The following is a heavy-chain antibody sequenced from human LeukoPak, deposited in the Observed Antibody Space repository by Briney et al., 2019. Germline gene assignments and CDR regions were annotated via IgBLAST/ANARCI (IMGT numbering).Heavy chain of an antibody. J-gene: IGHJ4*02. CDR1: RYSISSGYY. D-gene: IGHD3-22*01. V-gene: IGHV4-38-2*02. CDR2: IYRSGST. Sequence: SETLSLTCTVSRYSISSGYYWGWIRQPPGQGLEWIGSIYRSGSTYYNSSLKSRVTISVDTSKNQFSLKLSSVTAADAAVYYCARHADYYESTSYFWDYWGQGTLVTVSS. CDR3: ARHADYYESTSYFWDY.